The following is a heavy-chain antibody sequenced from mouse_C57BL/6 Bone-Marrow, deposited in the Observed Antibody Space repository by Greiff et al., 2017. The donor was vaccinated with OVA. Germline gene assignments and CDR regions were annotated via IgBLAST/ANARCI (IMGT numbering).Heavy chain of an antibody. CDR1: GYTFTSYW. CDR3: AWADYGSSYYFDY. V-gene: IGHV1-53*01. CDR2: INPSNGGT. Sequence: QVHVKQPGTELVKPGASVKLSCKASGYTFTSYWMHWVKQRPGQGLEWIGNINPSNGGTNYNEKFKSKATLTVDKSSSTAYMQLSSLTSEDSAVYYCAWADYGSSYYFDYWGQGTTLTVSS. D-gene: IGHD1-1*01. J-gene: IGHJ2*01.